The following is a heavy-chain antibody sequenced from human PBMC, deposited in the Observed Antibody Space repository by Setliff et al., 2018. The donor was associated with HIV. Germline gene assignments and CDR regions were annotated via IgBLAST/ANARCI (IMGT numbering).Heavy chain of an antibody. Sequence: SETLSLTCAVSGGSISSGGYSWSWIRQPPGKGLEWIGYIYHSGRTYYNPSLKSRVTISVDTSKNQFSLKLSSVTAADTAVYYCARVGWDYYDSSGVGEFDYWGQGTLVTVSS. J-gene: IGHJ4*02. CDR1: GGSISSGGYS. CDR2: IYHSGRT. D-gene: IGHD3-22*01. CDR3: ARVGWDYYDSSGVGEFDY. V-gene: IGHV4-30-2*01.